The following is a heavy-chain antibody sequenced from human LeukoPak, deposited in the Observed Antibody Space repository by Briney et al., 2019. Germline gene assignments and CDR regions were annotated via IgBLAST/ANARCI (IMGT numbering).Heavy chain of an antibody. J-gene: IGHJ6*02. V-gene: IGHV6-1*01. CDR3: ARDLVERHRIWFGELGVYYYYGMDV. CDR2: TYYRSKWYN. D-gene: IGHD3-10*01. CDR1: GDSVSSNSAA. Sequence: SQTLSLTCAISGDSVSSNSAAWNWIRQSPSRGLEWLGRTYYRSKWYNDYAVSVKSRITINPDTSKNQFSLQLNSVTPEDTAVYYCARDLVERHRIWFGELGVYYYYGMDVWGQGTTVTVSS.